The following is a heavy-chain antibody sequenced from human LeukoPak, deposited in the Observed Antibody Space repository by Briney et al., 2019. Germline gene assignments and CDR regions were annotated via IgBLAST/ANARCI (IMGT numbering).Heavy chain of an antibody. Sequence: GGSLRLSCAASGFTFSSYSMNWVRQAPGKGLEWVSSISSSSSSYIYYADSVKGRFTISRDNAKNSLYLQMNSLRAEDTAVYYCARDISVTTRAFDYWGQGTLVTVPS. V-gene: IGHV3-21*01. CDR3: ARDISVTTRAFDY. CDR1: GFTFSSYS. D-gene: IGHD5-12*01. J-gene: IGHJ4*02. CDR2: ISSSSSSYI.